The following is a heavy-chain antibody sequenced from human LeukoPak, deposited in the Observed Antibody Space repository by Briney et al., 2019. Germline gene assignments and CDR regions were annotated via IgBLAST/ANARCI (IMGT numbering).Heavy chain of an antibody. CDR2: MNPNSGNT. CDR3: ARFYDILTLDV. V-gene: IGHV1-8*01. Sequence: ASVKVSCKASGYTFTSYDINWVRHATGQGLEWMGWMNPNSGNTGYAQKFQGRVTMTRNTSRSTAYMELSSLTSEDTHLYYCARFYDILTLDVWGKGTTVTVCS. J-gene: IGHJ6*04. D-gene: IGHD3-9*01. CDR1: GYTFTSYD.